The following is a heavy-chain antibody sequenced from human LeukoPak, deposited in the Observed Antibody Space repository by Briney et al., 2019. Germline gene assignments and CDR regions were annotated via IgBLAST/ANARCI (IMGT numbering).Heavy chain of an antibody. V-gene: IGHV3-23*01. J-gene: IGHJ4*02. Sequence: PGGSLRLSCAASGFTLSSYAMSWVRQAPGKGLEWVSAISGSGGSTYYADSVKGRFTISRDNSKNTLYLQMNSLRAEDTAVYYCAKDMARAVAGTADYWGQGTLVTVSS. CDR3: AKDMARAVAGTADY. CDR1: GFTLSSYA. CDR2: ISGSGGST. D-gene: IGHD6-19*01.